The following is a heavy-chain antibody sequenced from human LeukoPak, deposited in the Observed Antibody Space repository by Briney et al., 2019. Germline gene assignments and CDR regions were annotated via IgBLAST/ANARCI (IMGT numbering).Heavy chain of an antibody. V-gene: IGHV5-51*01. J-gene: IGHJ4*02. D-gene: IGHD5-24*01. CDR3: ARLPGWDGDNSHFDY. Sequence: GESLKISCKGSGYSFTSYWIGWVRQMPGKGLEWMGIIYPGDSDTRYSPSFQGQVTISADKSISTAYLQWSSLKASDTAMYYCARLPGWDGDNSHFDYWGQGTLVTVSS. CDR2: IYPGDSDT. CDR1: GYSFTSYW.